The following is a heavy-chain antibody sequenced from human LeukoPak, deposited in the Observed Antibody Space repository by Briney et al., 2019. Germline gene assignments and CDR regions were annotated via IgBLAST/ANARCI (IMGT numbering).Heavy chain of an antibody. CDR2: INPNSGGT. CDR1: GYTFTGYY. V-gene: IGHV1-2*02. CDR3: ARGGIRGSGSYYIKDY. D-gene: IGHD1-26*01. Sequence: ASVKVSCKASGYTFTGYYMHWVRQAPGQGLEWMGWINPNSGGTNYALKFQGRVTMTRDTSISTAYMELSRLRSDDTAVYYCARGGIRGSGSYYIKDYWGQGTLVTVSS. J-gene: IGHJ4*02.